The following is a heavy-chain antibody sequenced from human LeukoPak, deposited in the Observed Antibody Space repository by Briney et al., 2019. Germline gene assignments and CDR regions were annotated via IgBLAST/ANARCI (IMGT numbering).Heavy chain of an antibody. D-gene: IGHD3-22*01. CDR2: ISGSGGST. J-gene: IGHJ3*02. CDR1: GFTYSSYA. V-gene: IGHV3-23*01. CDR3: ATMIVVVWTAFDI. Sequence: GGSLRLYCAASGFTYSSYAMRWVRQAQGKGLEGVSAISGSGGSTDYADSGKGRFTISRDNSKNTLDLKMNSLRAEDTAVYYCATMIVVVWTAFDIWGQGTMVTVSS.